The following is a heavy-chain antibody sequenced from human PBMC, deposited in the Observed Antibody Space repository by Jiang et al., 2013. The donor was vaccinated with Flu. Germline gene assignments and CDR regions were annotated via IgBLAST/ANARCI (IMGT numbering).Heavy chain of an antibody. V-gene: IGHV1-8*01. Sequence: EVKKPGASVKVSCKTSGYTFTNSDINWVRQAPGQGLEWMGWMNPNSRNTGYAQKFQGRVTMTRDTSISTAFMELSSLRSEDTAVYYCARGGEQLKPYYFDHWGQGTLVTVSS. J-gene: IGHJ4*02. D-gene: IGHD1-26*01. CDR1: GYTFTNSD. CDR2: MNPNSRNT. CDR3: ARGGEQLKPYYFDH.